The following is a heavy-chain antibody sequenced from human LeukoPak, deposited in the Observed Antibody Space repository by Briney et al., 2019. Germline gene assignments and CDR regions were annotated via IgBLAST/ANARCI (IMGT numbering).Heavy chain of an antibody. D-gene: IGHD3-3*01. CDR2: VYHSGST. CDR1: GYSIRTGYY. J-gene: IGHJ3*02. V-gene: IGHV4-38-2*01. CDR3: ARSLRFLEWPSDAFDI. Sequence: SETLSLTCDVSGYSIRTGYYWGWVRQPPGKDLEWIGSVYHSGSTYYNPSLQSRVNILVDTSKNQFSLSLTSVTAADTAEYYCARSLRFLEWPSDAFDIWGQGTMVTVSS.